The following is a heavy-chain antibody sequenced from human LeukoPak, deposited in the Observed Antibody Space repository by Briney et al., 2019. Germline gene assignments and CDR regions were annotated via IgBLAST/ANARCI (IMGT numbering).Heavy chain of an antibody. CDR3: ARAARLVELSFFPFDY. V-gene: IGHV4-4*02. CDR1: GGSISSSNW. D-gene: IGHD3-16*02. CDR2: IYHSGST. Sequence: SETLSLTCAVSGGSISSSNWWSWVRQRPGKGLEWIGEIYHSGSTNYNPSLKSRVTISVDKSKNQFSLKLSSVTAADTAVYYCARAARLVELSFFPFDYWGQGTLVTVSS. J-gene: IGHJ4*02.